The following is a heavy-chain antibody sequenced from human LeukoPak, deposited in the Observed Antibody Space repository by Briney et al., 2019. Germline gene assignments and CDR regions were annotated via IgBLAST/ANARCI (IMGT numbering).Heavy chain of an antibody. Sequence: GGSLRLSCAASGFSVRSNYMSWVRQAPGKGLEWVSVIYSGGSTYYADSVKGRFTISRDNSKNTLYLQMNSLRAEDTAVYYCARDHGGYYFDYWGQGTLVTVSS. J-gene: IGHJ4*02. V-gene: IGHV3-53*01. CDR1: GFSVRSNY. CDR3: ARDHGGYYFDY. CDR2: IYSGGST.